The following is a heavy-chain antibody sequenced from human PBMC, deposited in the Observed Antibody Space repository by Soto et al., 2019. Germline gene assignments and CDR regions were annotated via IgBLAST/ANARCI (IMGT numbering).Heavy chain of an antibody. Sequence: QVQLVQYGAEVKKPGSSVKVSCKASGGTFSSYAISCVRQAPGQGLEWMGGIITIFGTANYAHKFQGRVTITADESTSKAYMELSSLRSEDTAVYYCARGGGIAAAILSFDIWGQGTMVTVSS. J-gene: IGHJ3*02. CDR2: IITIFGTA. D-gene: IGHD6-13*01. CDR3: ARGGGIAAAILSFDI. CDR1: GGTFSSYA. V-gene: IGHV1-69*01.